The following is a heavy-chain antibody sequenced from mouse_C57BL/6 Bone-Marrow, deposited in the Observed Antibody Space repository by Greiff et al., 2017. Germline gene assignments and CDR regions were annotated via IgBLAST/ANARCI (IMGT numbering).Heavy chain of an antibody. CDR2: IHPNSGST. D-gene: IGHD1-1*02. CDR1: GYTFTSYW. CDR3: APYGSYWYFDV. J-gene: IGHJ1*03. Sequence: QVQLQQPGAELVKPGASVKLSCKASGYTFTSYWMHWVKQRPGQGLEWIGMIHPNSGSTNYNEKFKSKATLTVDKSSSTAYMHLSSLTSEDSAVYYCAPYGSYWYFDVWGTGTTVTVSS. V-gene: IGHV1-64*01.